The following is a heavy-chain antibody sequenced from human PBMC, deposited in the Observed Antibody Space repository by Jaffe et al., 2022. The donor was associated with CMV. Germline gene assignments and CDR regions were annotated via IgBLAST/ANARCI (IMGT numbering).Heavy chain of an antibody. CDR3: ARERIAAAGDFNWFDP. D-gene: IGHD6-13*01. CDR2: IYYSGST. CDR1: GGSISSYY. Sequence: QVQLQESGPGLVKPSETLSLTCTVSGGSISSYYWSWIRQPPGKGLEWIGYIYYSGSTNYNPSLKSRVTISVDTSKNQFSLKLSSVTAADTAVYYCARERIAAAGDFNWFDPWGQGTLVTVSS. J-gene: IGHJ5*02. V-gene: IGHV4-59*01.